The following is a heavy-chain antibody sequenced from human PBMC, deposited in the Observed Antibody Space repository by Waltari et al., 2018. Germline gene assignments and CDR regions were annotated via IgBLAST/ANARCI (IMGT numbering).Heavy chain of an antibody. CDR2: ISYDGSNK. CDR1: GFTFSSYA. Sequence: QVQLVESGGGVVQPGRSLRLSCAASGFTFSSYAMHWVRQAPGKGLEWVAVISYDGSNKYYADSVKGRFTISRDNSKNTLYLQMNSLRAEDTAVYFCARDVYYFDYWGQGTLVTVSS. J-gene: IGHJ4*02. V-gene: IGHV3-30-3*01. CDR3: ARDVYYFDY.